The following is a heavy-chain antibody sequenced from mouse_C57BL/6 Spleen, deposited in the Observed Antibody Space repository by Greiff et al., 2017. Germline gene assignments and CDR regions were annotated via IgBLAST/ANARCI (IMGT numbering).Heavy chain of an antibody. Sequence: EVQGVESGEGLVKPGGSLKLSCAASGFTFSSYAMSWVRQTPEKRLEWVAYISSGGDYIYYADTVKGRFTISRDNARNTLYLQMSSLKSEDTAMYYCTRDRASYAMDYWGQGTSVTVSS. CDR3: TRDRASYAMDY. V-gene: IGHV5-9-1*02. CDR1: GFTFSSYA. D-gene: IGHD3-1*01. CDR2: ISSGGDYI. J-gene: IGHJ4*01.